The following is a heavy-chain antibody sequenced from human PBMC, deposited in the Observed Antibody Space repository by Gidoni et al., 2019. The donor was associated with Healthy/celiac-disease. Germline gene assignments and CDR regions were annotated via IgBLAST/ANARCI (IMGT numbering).Heavy chain of an antibody. CDR1: GFTFRSYG. J-gene: IGHJ4*02. CDR2: IGYDGSNK. Sequence: QVQLVESGGGVVQPGRSLRLSCAASGFTFRSYGMHWVRQAPGKGVEWVAVIGYDGSNKYYADSVKGRFTISRDNSKNTLFLQMNSLRAEDTAVYYCARGDYYESGVDYWGQGTLVTVSS. CDR3: ARGDYYESGVDY. D-gene: IGHD3-22*01. V-gene: IGHV3-33*01.